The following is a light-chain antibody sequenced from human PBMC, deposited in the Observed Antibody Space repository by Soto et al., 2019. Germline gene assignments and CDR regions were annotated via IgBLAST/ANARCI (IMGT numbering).Light chain of an antibody. CDR2: DAS. Sequence: AIQLTQSPSSLSASVGDRVTITCRASQGISTLFAWYQQRPGKAPKLLIYDASSLESGVPSRFSGSGSGADFTLTISSLQPEDFATYYCQNFRSSAISFGGGTKVDIK. V-gene: IGKV1-13*02. CDR1: QGISTL. CDR3: QNFRSSAIS. J-gene: IGKJ4*01.